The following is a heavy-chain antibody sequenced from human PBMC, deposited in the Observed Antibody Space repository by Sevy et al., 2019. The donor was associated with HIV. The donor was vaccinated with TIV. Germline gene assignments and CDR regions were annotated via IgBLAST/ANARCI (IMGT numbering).Heavy chain of an antibody. D-gene: IGHD2-21*02. Sequence: GGSLRLSCAASGFTFSNYDMHWVRQAPGKGLDWVAVISHDERYKNYAESVKVRFTCSRDNFKNTLFLQMDSLRPEDTAVYFCARLVSCGGDCYYLDSWGQGALVTVSS. J-gene: IGHJ4*02. V-gene: IGHV3-30*04. CDR1: GFTFSNYD. CDR2: ISHDERYK. CDR3: ARLVSCGGDCYYLDS.